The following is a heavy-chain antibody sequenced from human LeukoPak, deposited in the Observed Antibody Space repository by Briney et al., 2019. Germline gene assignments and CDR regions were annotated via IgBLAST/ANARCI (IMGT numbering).Heavy chain of an antibody. D-gene: IGHD6-13*01. J-gene: IGHJ5*02. CDR3: ARGLHSSWYTWFDP. CDR2: INHSGST. CDR1: GGSFSGYY. V-gene: IGHV4-34*01. Sequence: ETLSLTCAVYGGSFSGYYWSWIRQPPGKGLEWIGEINHSGSTNYNPSLKSRVTISVDTSKNQFSLKLSSVTAADTAVYYCARGLHSSWYTWFDPWGQGTLVTVSS.